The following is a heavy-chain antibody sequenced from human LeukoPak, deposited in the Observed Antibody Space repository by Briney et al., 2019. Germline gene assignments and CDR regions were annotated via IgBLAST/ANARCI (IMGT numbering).Heavy chain of an antibody. Sequence: PGGSLRLSCAPSGFTPSSYAMSSVRHALGKGLARVSHISGSGGSTYYADSVKGRFTISRDNSKNTLYLQMNSLRAEDTAVYYCAQSRDGYTYASLDYWGQGTLVTVSS. CDR3: AQSRDGYTYASLDY. J-gene: IGHJ4*02. D-gene: IGHD5-24*01. CDR2: ISGSGGST. V-gene: IGHV3-23*01. CDR1: GFTPSSYA.